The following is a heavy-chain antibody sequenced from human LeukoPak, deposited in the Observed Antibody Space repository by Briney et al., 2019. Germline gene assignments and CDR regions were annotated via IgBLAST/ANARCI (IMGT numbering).Heavy chain of an antibody. D-gene: IGHD6-6*01. Sequence: PGGSLRLSCAASGFTFSSYSMNWVRQAPGKGLEWVSSISSSSSYIYYADSVKGRFTISRDNAKNSLYLQMNSLRAEDTAVYYCARGDLAALVYYYYYYMDVWGKGTTVTISS. V-gene: IGHV3-21*01. CDR2: ISSSSSYI. CDR3: ARGDLAALVYYYYYYMDV. J-gene: IGHJ6*03. CDR1: GFTFSSYS.